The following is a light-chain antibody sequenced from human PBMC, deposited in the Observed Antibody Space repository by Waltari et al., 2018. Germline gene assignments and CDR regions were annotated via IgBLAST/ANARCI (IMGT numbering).Light chain of an antibody. Sequence: SYELRQPPSVSVSPGQTATITCTGNALPKQYAYLYQQKPGQAPVLVIYKDTERPSGIPERFSGSKSGTTVTLTISGVQAEDEADYYCQSADSSGTYYVFGTGTKVTVL. CDR3: QSADSSGTYYV. V-gene: IGLV3-25*03. J-gene: IGLJ1*01. CDR1: ALPKQY. CDR2: KDT.